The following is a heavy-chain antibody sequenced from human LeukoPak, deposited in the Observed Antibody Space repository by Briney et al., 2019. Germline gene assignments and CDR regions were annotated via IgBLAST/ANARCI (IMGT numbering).Heavy chain of an antibody. CDR2: IYYSGYT. Sequence: SETLSLTCTVSGGSISSSSDYWSWIRQPPGKGLEWIGYIYYSGYTNYNPSLKSRVTISVDTSKNQFSLKLSSVTAADTAVYYCARIRDGYNYVDYWGQGTLVAVSS. V-gene: IGHV4-61*01. CDR3: ARIRDGYNYVDY. D-gene: IGHD5-24*01. J-gene: IGHJ4*02. CDR1: GGSISSSSDY.